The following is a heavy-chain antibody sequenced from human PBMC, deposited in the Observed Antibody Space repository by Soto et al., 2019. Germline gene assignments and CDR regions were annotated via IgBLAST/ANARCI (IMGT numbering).Heavy chain of an antibody. CDR2: INPNSGAT. V-gene: IGHV1-2*02. D-gene: IGHD3-10*01. Sequence: ASVKVSCKASGYMFTGYSMHWVRQAPGQGLEWMGWINPNSGATNYAQKFQGRVTLTRDLPTSTAYMELSRPRSDDTAVYYCAREVTMVRGARVYGMDVWGQGTTVTVSS. J-gene: IGHJ6*02. CDR1: GYMFTGYS. CDR3: AREVTMVRGARVYGMDV.